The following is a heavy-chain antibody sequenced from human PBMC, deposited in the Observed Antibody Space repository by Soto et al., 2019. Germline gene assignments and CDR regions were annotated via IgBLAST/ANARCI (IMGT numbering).Heavy chain of an antibody. Sequence: EVQLLESGGGLVQPGGSLRLSCAASGFTFSSYAMSWVRQAPGKGLEWVSAISGSGGSTYYADSVKGRFTISRDNSKNTLYLQMNSLRAEDTAVYYCANGHVVVPAAITPSLRKKAEYFQHWGQGTLVTVSS. CDR1: GFTFSSYA. D-gene: IGHD2-2*01. CDR3: ANGHVVVPAAITPSLRKKAEYFQH. CDR2: ISGSGGST. J-gene: IGHJ1*01. V-gene: IGHV3-23*01.